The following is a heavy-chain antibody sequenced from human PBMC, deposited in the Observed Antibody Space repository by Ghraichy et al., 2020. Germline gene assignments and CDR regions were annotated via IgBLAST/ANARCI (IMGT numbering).Heavy chain of an antibody. J-gene: IGHJ4*02. CDR1: GFTFMNYA. CDR2: RSGSDGAA. D-gene: IGHD2-15*01. V-gene: IGHV3-23*01. CDR3: AILSDKSSPFDY. Sequence: GGSLRLSCVGSGFTFMNYAMHWVRQAPGKGLEWVSRSGSDGAAQYRDSVKGRFTISRDSSKNTLYLQMNGLRADDTAVYYCAILSDKSSPFDYWGQGTLVVVSS.